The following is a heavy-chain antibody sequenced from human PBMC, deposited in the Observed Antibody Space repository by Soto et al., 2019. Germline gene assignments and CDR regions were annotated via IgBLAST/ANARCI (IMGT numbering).Heavy chain of an antibody. CDR1: GFTFSSYW. CDR2: IKQDETEK. CDR3: VRDLLVVTQRVGLDP. Sequence: EMQLVESGGGLVQPGGSLRLSCVASGFTFSSYWMTWVRQVPGQGLEWVANIKQDETEKYYVDSVKGRFAISRDNARNSLYLQMNSLRVEDTAVYHCVRDLLVVTQRVGLDPWGQGTLVTVSS. D-gene: IGHD2-15*01. J-gene: IGHJ5*02. V-gene: IGHV3-7*05.